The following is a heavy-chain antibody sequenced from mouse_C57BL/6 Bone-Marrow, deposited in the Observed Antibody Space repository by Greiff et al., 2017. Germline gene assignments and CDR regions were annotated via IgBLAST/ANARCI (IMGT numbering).Heavy chain of an antibody. CDR2: IAPSDSYT. D-gene: IGHD2-5*01. V-gene: IGHV1-69*01. CDR3: ARPSNYSKKGYYFDY. CDR1: GYTFTSYW. J-gene: IGHJ2*01. Sequence: QVQLQQPGAELVMPGASVKLSCKASGYTFTSYWMHWVKQRPGQGLEWIGEIAPSDSYTNYNQKFKGKSTLTVDKSSSTAYMQHRSLTSEDSAVYYCARPSNYSKKGYYFDYWGQGTTLTVAS.